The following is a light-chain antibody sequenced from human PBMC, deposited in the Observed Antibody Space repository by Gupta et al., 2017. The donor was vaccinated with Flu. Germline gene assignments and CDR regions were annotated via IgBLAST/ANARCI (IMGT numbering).Light chain of an antibody. CDR2: AAS. CDR1: QSISSY. Sequence: QMTQPPSSLSASVGDRVTLTCRASQSISSYLNWYQQKPGKAPKLLIYAASSLQSGVPSRFSGSGSGTDFTLTISRLQPEDFATYYCQQNDSTPLTFGQGTKVEIK. J-gene: IGKJ4*01. CDR3: QQNDSTPLT. V-gene: IGKV1-39*01.